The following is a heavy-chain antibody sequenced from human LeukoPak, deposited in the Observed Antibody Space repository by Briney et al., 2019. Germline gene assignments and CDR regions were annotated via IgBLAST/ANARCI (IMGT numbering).Heavy chain of an antibody. D-gene: IGHD2-2*01. CDR3: ARDRCSRTSCYLFDY. J-gene: IGHJ4*02. Sequence: ASVKVSCKSSGYTFTGYYMHWVRQAPGQGLEWMGWINPNSGGTNYAQKFQGRVTMTRDTSISTAYMELSRLRSDDTAVYYCARDRCSRTSCYLFDYWGQGILVTVSS. V-gene: IGHV1-2*02. CDR1: GYTFTGYY. CDR2: INPNSGGT.